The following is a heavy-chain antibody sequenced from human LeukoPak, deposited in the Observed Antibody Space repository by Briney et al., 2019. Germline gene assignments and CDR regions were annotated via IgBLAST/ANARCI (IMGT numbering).Heavy chain of an antibody. CDR3: ARVAIVVVVAAMNFDY. CDR1: GFTFSSYW. CDR2: IKQDGSEK. V-gene: IGHV3-7*01. Sequence: GGSLRLSCAASGFTFSSYWMSWVRQAPGKGLEWVANIKQDGSEKYYVDSVKGRFTIYRDNAKNSLYLQMNSLRAEDTAVYYCARVAIVVVVAAMNFDYWGQGTLVTVSS. J-gene: IGHJ4*02. D-gene: IGHD2-15*01.